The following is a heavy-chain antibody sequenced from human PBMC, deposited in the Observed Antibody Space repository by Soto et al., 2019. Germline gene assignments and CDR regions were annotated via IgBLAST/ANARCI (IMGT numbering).Heavy chain of an antibody. Sequence: ASVKVSCKASGYTFTSYGISWVRQAPGQGLEWMGWISAYNINTNYAQNFQGRVTMTTDTSTTTAYMDLRGLRSDDTAVYYCARVFDSRVTLDFRGQGTLVTVSS. CDR3: ARVFDSRVTLDF. V-gene: IGHV1-18*01. CDR1: GYTFTSYG. CDR2: ISAYNINT. D-gene: IGHD3-22*01. J-gene: IGHJ4*02.